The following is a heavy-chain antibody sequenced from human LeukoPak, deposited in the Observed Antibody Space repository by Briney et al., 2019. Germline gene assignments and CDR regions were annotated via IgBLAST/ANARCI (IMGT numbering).Heavy chain of an antibody. J-gene: IGHJ4*02. V-gene: IGHV1-69*06. D-gene: IGHD3-22*01. Sequence: ASVKVSCKASGGTFSSYAISWVRQAPGQGLEWMGGIIPIFGTANYAQKFQGRVTIVADKSTSTAYMELSSLRSEDTAVYYCASQMTGSGYFHPDYWGQGTLVTVSS. CDR1: GGTFSSYA. CDR3: ASQMTGSGYFHPDY. CDR2: IIPIFGTA.